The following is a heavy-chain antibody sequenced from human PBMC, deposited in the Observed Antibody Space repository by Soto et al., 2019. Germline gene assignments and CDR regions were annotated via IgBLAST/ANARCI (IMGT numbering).Heavy chain of an antibody. CDR1: GGSFSGYY. D-gene: IGHD2-2*01. CDR3: ARGRVRDIVVVPAAKAFDI. Sequence: SETLSLTCAVYGGSFSGYYWSWIRQPPGKGLEWIGEINHSGSTNYNPSLKSRVTISVDTSKNQFSLKLSSVTAADTAVYYCARGRVRDIVVVPAAKAFDIWGQGTMVTVSS. J-gene: IGHJ3*02. CDR2: INHSGST. V-gene: IGHV4-34*01.